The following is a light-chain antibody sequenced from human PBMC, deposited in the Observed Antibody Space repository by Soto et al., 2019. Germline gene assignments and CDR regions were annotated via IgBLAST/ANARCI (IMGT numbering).Light chain of an antibody. CDR2: DVS. J-gene: IGLJ1*01. CDR3: SSYTSSSTLGV. V-gene: IGLV2-14*03. CDR1: SSDVGGYNY. Sequence: QSVLTQPASVSGSPGQSITISCTGTSSDVGGYNYVSWYQQLPGKAPKLMIYDVSNRPSGVSDRFSGSKSGNTASLTISGLQAEDEADYYCSSYTSSSTLGVFGTGNKVTVL.